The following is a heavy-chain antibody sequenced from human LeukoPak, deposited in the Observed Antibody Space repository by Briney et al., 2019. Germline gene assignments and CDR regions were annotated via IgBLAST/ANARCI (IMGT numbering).Heavy chain of an antibody. J-gene: IGHJ3*02. CDR1: GFTFINYA. Sequence: GGSLRLSCVASGFTFINYAMTWVRQAPGKGLEWVSSISSRSGYIYYADSVKGRFTISRDNAKNSLYLQMNSLKAEDTAVYYCARVPVVRLEGSGDVFDIWGQGTMVTVSS. CDR2: ISSRSGYI. D-gene: IGHD3-3*01. CDR3: ARVPVVRLEGSGDVFDI. V-gene: IGHV3-21*01.